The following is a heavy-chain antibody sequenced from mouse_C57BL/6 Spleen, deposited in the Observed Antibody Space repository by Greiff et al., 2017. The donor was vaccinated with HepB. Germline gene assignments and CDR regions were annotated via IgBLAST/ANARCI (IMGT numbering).Heavy chain of an antibody. D-gene: IGHD1-1*01. Sequence: VQLQQSGPELVKPGASVKISCKASGYAFSSSWMNWVKQRPGKGLEWIGRIYPGDGDTNYNGKFKGKATLTADKSSSTAYMQLSSLTSEDSAVYFCAREGEIYYGRSYVFAYWGQGTLVTVSA. CDR2: IYPGDGDT. J-gene: IGHJ3*01. V-gene: IGHV1-82*01. CDR3: AREGEIYYGRSYVFAY. CDR1: GYAFSSSW.